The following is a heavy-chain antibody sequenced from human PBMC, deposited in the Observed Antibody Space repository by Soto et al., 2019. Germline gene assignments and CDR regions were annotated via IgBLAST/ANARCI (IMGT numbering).Heavy chain of an antibody. J-gene: IGHJ4*02. D-gene: IGHD3-16*01. CDR2: INAGNGNT. Sequence: QVQLIQSGAEVKKPGASVKVSCKASGYIFTDYSVHWVRQAPGQRLEWMGRINAGNGNTYYSRNFQDRVTITRDTPATTAYMELNSLTAEATAVHYCATGTAWGFWGQGTLVTVSS. V-gene: IGHV1-3*01. CDR1: GYIFTDYS. CDR3: ATGTAWGF.